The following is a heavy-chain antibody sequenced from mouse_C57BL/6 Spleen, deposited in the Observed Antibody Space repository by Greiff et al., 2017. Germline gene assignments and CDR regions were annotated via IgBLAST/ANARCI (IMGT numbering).Heavy chain of an antibody. CDR1: GYTFTDYE. CDR3: TITGSAY. CDR2: IDPETGGT. Sequence: VQLQQSGAELVRPGASVTLSCKASGYTFTDYEMHWVKQTPVHGLEWIGAIDPETGGTDYNQKFKGKAILTADKSSRTAYMELRSLTSDDSAVYYCTITGSAYWGQGTLVTVSA. D-gene: IGHD4-1*01. J-gene: IGHJ3*01. V-gene: IGHV1-15*01.